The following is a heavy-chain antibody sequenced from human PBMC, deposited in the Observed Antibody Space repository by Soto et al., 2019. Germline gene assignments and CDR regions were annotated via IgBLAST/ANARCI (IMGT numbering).Heavy chain of an antibody. D-gene: IGHD3-3*01. CDR3: ATRITVFGLLIPPFDP. Sequence: SETLSLTCAVYGGSVNGYYWNWIRQHPGKGLEWIGEFNHTVGTHYNPSLKSRGTMSVDPSKNQFSLRLSSVTAADTAIYYCATRITVFGLLIPPFDPWGQGTLVTVSS. V-gene: IGHV4-34*01. J-gene: IGHJ5*02. CDR1: GGSVNGYY. CDR2: FNHTVGT.